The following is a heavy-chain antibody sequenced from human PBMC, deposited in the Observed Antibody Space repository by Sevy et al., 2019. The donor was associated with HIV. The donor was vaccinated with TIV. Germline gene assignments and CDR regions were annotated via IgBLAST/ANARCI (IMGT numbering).Heavy chain of an antibody. D-gene: IGHD1-26*01. CDR1: GFTFSDHY. V-gene: IGHV3-72*01. CDR2: TRNKANSYTT. CDR3: ARCPIVGAATYYYGMDV. Sequence: GGSLRLSCAASGFTFSDHYMDWVRQAPGKGLEWVGRTRNKANSYTTEYAASVKGRFTISRDDSKNSLYLQMNSLKTEDTAVYYCARCPIVGAATYYYGMDVWGQGTTVTVSS. J-gene: IGHJ6*02.